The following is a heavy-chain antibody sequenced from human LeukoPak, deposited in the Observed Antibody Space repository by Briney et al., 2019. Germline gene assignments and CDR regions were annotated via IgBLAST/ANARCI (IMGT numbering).Heavy chain of an antibody. V-gene: IGHV3-53*01. CDR2: IYGGGST. CDR3: ARAPYDSSGYPLFDY. J-gene: IGHJ4*02. D-gene: IGHD3-22*01. Sequence: PGGSLRLSCAASGFTVSSNYMSWVRQAPGKGLEWVSVIYGGGSTKYADSVKGRFTISRDNSKNTLYLQMNSLRAEDTAVYYCARAPYDSSGYPLFDYWGQGTLVTVSS. CDR1: GFTVSSNY.